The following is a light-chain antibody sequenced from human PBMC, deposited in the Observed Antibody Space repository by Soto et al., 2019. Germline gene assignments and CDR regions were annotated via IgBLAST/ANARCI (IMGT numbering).Light chain of an antibody. J-gene: IGKJ1*01. Sequence: EIVMTQSPATLSVSPGDRATLSCTASQSVNSDLAWYQQKPGQSPRLLIYGASSRATDIPDRFSGSGSGTDFTLTISRLEPEDFAVYYCQQYNNWPPWTFGQGTKVDIK. CDR1: QSVNSD. CDR3: QQYNNWPPWT. CDR2: GAS. V-gene: IGKV3D-15*01.